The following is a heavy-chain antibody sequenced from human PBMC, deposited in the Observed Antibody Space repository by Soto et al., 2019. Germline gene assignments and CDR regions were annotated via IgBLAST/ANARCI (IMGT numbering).Heavy chain of an antibody. CDR3: AGLDTAMVIGY. J-gene: IGHJ4*02. D-gene: IGHD5-18*01. Sequence: SETLSLTCTVSGCSLSSYYWSWVRQPPGKGLEWIGYIYYSGSTNYNPSLKSRVTISVDTSKNQFSLKLSSVTAADTAVYYCAGLDTAMVIGYWGQGTLVTVSS. CDR2: IYYSGST. CDR1: GCSLSSYY. V-gene: IGHV4-59*08.